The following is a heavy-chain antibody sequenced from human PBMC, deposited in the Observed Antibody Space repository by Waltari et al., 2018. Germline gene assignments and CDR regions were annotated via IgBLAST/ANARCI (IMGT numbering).Heavy chain of an antibody. D-gene: IGHD6-13*01. CDR2: FDPEDGET. CDR3: ATEAAAGTDAFDI. CDR1: GYTLTELS. V-gene: IGHV1-24*01. J-gene: IGHJ3*02. Sequence: QVQLVQSGAEVKKPGASVKVSCKVSGYTLTELSMHWVRQAPGKGLEWMGGFDPEDGETIDAQKFQGRVTRTEDTSTDTAYMELSSRRAEDTAGYYCATEAAAGTDAFDIWGQGTMVTVSS.